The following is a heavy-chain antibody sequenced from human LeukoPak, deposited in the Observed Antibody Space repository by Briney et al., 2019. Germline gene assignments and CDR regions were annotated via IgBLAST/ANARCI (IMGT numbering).Heavy chain of an antibody. V-gene: IGHV3-23*01. J-gene: IGHJ4*02. CDR2: ISGSAGST. Sequence: GGSLRLSCGASGFTFTIYAMCWVRQAPGKGVEGVSGISGSAGSTYYADSVKGRFTISRDNSKNTLFLQMNSLRAEDTAVYYCTKGWEGSGSYLYFDYWGQGTLVTVSS. CDR3: TKGWEGSGSYLYFDY. CDR1: GFTFTIYA. D-gene: IGHD3-10*01.